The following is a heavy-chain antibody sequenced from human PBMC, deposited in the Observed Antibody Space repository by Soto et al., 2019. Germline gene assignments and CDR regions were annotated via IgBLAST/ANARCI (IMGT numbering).Heavy chain of an antibody. CDR3: ARDRVSSGWQYYYYGMDV. V-gene: IGHV4-59*01. Sequence: PSETLSLTCTVSGGSISSYYWSWIRQPPGKGLEWIGYIYYSGSTNYNPSLKSRVTISVDTSKNQFSLKLSSVTAADTAVYYCARDRVSSGWQYYYYGMDVWGQGTTVTVSS. J-gene: IGHJ6*02. CDR2: IYYSGST. CDR1: GGSISSYY. D-gene: IGHD6-19*01.